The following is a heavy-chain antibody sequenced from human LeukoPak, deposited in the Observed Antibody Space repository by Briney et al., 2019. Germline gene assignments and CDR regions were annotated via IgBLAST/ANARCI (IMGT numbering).Heavy chain of an antibody. CDR2: ISSSSSYI. D-gene: IGHD3-3*01. CDR3: ARDRGTYYDFWSGYTKNSEFDY. V-gene: IGHV3-21*01. Sequence: GGSLRLSCAASGFTFSSYSMNWVRQAPGKGLEWVSSISSSSSYIYYADSVKGRFTISRDNAKNSLYLQMNSLRAKDTAVYYCARDRGTYYDFWSGYTKNSEFDYWGQGTLVTVSS. CDR1: GFTFSSYS. J-gene: IGHJ4*02.